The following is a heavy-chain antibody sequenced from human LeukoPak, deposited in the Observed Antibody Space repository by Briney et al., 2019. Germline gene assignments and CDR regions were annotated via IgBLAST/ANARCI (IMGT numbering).Heavy chain of an antibody. CDR3: ARLGYSYGMDV. CDR1: GYSFSNYG. CDR2: ISAYSGNT. Sequence: ASVKVSCKASGYSFSNYGVCWVRQAPGQGLEWMGWISAYSGNTDYAQNFQGRVTMTTDTSTSTAYMELSSLRSEDTAVYYCARLGYSYGMDVWGQGTTVTVSS. D-gene: IGHD7-27*01. J-gene: IGHJ6*02. V-gene: IGHV1-18*01.